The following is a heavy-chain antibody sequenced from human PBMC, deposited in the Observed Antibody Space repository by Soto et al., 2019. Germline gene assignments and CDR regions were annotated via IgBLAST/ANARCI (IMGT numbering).Heavy chain of an antibody. J-gene: IGHJ3*02. CDR3: AKPVYSNGCCAFDI. V-gene: IGHV3-74*01. Sequence: GGSLRLSCAASGFTFSSYWMHWVRQAPGKGLVWVSRINSDGSSTYYADSVKGRFTISRDNSKDTLYLQMNSLRAEDTAVYYCAKPVYSNGCCAFDIWGQGTMVTVSS. CDR2: INSDGSST. CDR1: GFTFSSYW. D-gene: IGHD6-19*01.